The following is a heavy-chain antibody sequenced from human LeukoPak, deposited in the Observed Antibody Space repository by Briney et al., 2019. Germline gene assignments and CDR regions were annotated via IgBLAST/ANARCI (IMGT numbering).Heavy chain of an antibody. D-gene: IGHD1-26*01. J-gene: IGHJ4*02. CDR2: ISYEGSKK. Sequence: GGSLRLSCAASGFTFSNYAMHWVRQAPGKGLEWVSVISYEGSKKYYADSVKGRFTISRDNSKNTVHLQMNSLSTEDTVVYYCAKDRAEATRRSLDYWGQGTLVTVSS. V-gene: IGHV3-30*04. CDR3: AKDRAEATRRSLDY. CDR1: GFTFSNYA.